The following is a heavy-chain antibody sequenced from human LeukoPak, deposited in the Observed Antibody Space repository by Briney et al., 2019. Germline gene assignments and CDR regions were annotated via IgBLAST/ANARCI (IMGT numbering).Heavy chain of an antibody. D-gene: IGHD2-2*01. V-gene: IGHV4-39*07. CDR1: GGSISSSSYY. CDR2: IYYSGST. J-gene: IGHJ4*02. Sequence: PSETLSLTCTVSGGSISSSSYYWGWIRQPPGKGLEWIGSIYYSGSTYYNPPLKSRVTISVDTSKNQFSLKLSSVTAADTAVYYCASSTGYYFDYWGQGTLVTVSS. CDR3: ASSTGYYFDY.